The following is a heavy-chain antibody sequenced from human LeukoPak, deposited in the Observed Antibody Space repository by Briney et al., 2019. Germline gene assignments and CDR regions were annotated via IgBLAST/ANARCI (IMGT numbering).Heavy chain of an antibody. D-gene: IGHD3-22*01. V-gene: IGHV3-23*01. CDR1: GFTFSSYG. J-gene: IGHJ6*03. Sequence: GGSLRLSCAASGFTFSSYGMSWVRQAPGKGLEWVSAISGSGGSTYYADSVKGRFTISRDNSKNTLYLQMNSLRAEDTAVYYCARRDRNYYYYMDVWGKGTTVTVSS. CDR2: ISGSGGST. CDR3: ARRDRNYYYYMDV.